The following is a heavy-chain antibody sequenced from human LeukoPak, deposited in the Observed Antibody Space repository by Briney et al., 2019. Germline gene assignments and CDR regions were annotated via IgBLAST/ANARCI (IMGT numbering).Heavy chain of an antibody. V-gene: IGHV3-23*01. J-gene: IGHJ4*02. Sequence: PGGTLRLSCAASGFTFSSYGMSWVRQAPGKGLEWVSAISGSGGSTYYADSVKGRFTISRDNSKNTLYLQMNSLRAEDAAVYYCAKDSVKNYYDSSGYLSTWLSWGQGTLVTVSS. CDR2: ISGSGGST. CDR1: GFTFSSYG. CDR3: AKDSVKNYYDSSGYLSTWLS. D-gene: IGHD3-22*01.